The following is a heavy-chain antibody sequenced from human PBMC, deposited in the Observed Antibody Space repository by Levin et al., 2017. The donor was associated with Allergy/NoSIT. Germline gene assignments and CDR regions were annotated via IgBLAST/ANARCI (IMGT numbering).Heavy chain of an antibody. D-gene: IGHD1-1*01. CDR2: ISSSATSI. V-gene: IGHV3-48*03. Sequence: SGGSLRLSCAASGFAFNTYEMNWVRQSPGKGLEWVSYISSSATSIYYAESVKGRFTISRDNAKNSLYLQMNSLRAEDTAVYYCAGPNYWHDGIWFDPWGQGTLVTVSS. CDR1: GFAFNTYE. CDR3: AGPNYWHDGIWFDP. J-gene: IGHJ5*02.